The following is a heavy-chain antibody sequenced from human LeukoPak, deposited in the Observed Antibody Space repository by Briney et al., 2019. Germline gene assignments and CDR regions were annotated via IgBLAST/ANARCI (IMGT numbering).Heavy chain of an antibody. CDR3: ARSSMVRGAAGY. Sequence: PGGSLRLSCAASGFTFSSYSMNWVRQAPGKGLEWVSSISSSSSYIYYADSVKGRFTISRDNAKNSLYLQMNSLRAEDTAVYYCARSSMVRGAAGYWGQGTLVTVSS. J-gene: IGHJ4*02. CDR1: GFTFSSYS. V-gene: IGHV3-21*04. CDR2: ISSSSSYI. D-gene: IGHD3-10*01.